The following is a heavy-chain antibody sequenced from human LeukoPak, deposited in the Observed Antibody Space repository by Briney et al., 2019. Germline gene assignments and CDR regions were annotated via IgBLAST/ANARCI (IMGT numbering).Heavy chain of an antibody. Sequence: PGGSLRLSCAASGFTFSSYCMNWVRQAPGKGLEWVLSISSSSSYIYYADSVKGRFTISRDNAKNSLYLQMNSLRAEDTAVYYCARVSDGAFDYWGQGTLVTVSS. CDR1: GFTFSSYC. V-gene: IGHV3-21*01. CDR2: ISSSSSYI. D-gene: IGHD1-26*01. J-gene: IGHJ4*02. CDR3: ARVSDGAFDY.